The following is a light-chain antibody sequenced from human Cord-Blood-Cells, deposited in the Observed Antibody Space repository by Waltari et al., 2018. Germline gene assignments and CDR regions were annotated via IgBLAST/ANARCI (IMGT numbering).Light chain of an antibody. J-gene: IGLJ3*02. Sequence: QSALTQPASVSVSPGQSITISCTGTSSDVGSYNLFSWYQQHPGKAPKLMIYEVSKRPSGVSNRFSGSKSGNTAALTISGLQAEDEADYYCCSYAGSSTFGVFGGGTKLTVL. CDR3: CSYAGSSTFGV. V-gene: IGLV2-23*02. CDR2: EVS. CDR1: SSDVGSYNL.